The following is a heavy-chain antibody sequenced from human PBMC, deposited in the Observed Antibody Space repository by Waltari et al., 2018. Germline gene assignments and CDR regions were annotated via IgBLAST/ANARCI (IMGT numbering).Heavy chain of an antibody. V-gene: IGHV4-4*07. Sequence: QVQLQESGPGLVKPSETLSLTCTVSGGSISNYYWSWIRQPAGKRLEWLGRIYSSGSTNYNPSLESRVTMSVGTSKNQFSLKLSSVTAADTAVYYCARMAYRTSYHYYYMDVWGKGTTVTISS. J-gene: IGHJ6*03. CDR3: ARMAYRTSYHYYYMDV. CDR2: IYSSGST. CDR1: GGSISNYY. D-gene: IGHD1-26*01.